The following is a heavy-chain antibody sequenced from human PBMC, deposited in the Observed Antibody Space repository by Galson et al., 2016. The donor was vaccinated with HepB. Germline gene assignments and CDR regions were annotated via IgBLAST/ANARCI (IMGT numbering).Heavy chain of an antibody. CDR3: AKDHGGYSGFDY. D-gene: IGHD4-23*01. Sequence: SLRLSCAASGFTFGTYTMHWIRQAPGEGLQWVSLITGDRANAYYADSVKGRFTISRDNRKNSLYLQMNSLRTEHTALYYCAKDHGGYSGFDYWGQGTLVTVSS. J-gene: IGHJ4*02. V-gene: IGHV3-43*01. CDR1: GFTFGTYT. CDR2: ITGDRANA.